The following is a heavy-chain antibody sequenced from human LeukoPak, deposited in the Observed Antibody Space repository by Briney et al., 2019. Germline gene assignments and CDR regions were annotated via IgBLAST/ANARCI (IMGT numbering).Heavy chain of an antibody. Sequence: ASVKVSCKASGYTFTDSYIHWVRQAPGQGLEWMGWIDPNSGGTNYAQNFQGRVTLTRDTSISTAYMELSRLRSDATALYYCARGSHVDQSKDPFDDWGQGTLVTVSS. J-gene: IGHJ4*02. CDR1: GYTFTDSY. V-gene: IGHV1-2*02. CDR2: IDPNSGGT. CDR3: ARGSHVDQSKDPFDD. D-gene: IGHD3-16*01.